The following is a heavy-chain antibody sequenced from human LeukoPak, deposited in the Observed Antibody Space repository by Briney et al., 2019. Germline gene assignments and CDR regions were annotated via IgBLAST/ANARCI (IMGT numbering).Heavy chain of an antibody. CDR2: IQQDGSEK. Sequence: GESLRLSCAASGFTFSDYWMSWVRQAPGKGLEWVANIQQDGSEKYYVDSVKGRFTISRDNAKKSLFLQVSSLRVEDTAVYYCARDRGFSYGIDFWGQGTLVTVSS. CDR1: GFTFSDYW. CDR3: ARDRGFSYGIDF. D-gene: IGHD5-18*01. J-gene: IGHJ4*02. V-gene: IGHV3-7*04.